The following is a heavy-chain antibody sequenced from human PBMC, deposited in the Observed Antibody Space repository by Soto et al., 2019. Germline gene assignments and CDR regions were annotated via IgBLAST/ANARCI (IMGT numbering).Heavy chain of an antibody. D-gene: IGHD2-8*01. CDR1: GYSFTDYA. Sequence: GAAGKVCCEACGYSFTDYAIQWVRPAPGQGLEWLGRINPKSGGTSTAQKFQGWVTMTTDTSISTASMELTRLTSDDTAIYYCARGDSTDCSNGVCSFFYNRDMDVWG. CDR2: INPKSGGT. J-gene: IGHJ6*02. V-gene: IGHV1-2*04. CDR3: ARGDSTDCSNGVCSFFYNRDMDV.